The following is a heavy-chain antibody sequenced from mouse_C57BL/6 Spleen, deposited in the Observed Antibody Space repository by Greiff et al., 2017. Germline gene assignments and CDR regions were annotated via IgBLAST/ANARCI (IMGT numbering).Heavy chain of an antibody. CDR2: IRNKANGYTT. CDR3: ARYMVTTGGDY. J-gene: IGHJ4*01. Sequence: EVMLVESGGGLVQPGGSLSLSCAASGFTFTDYYMSWVRQPPGKALEWLGFIRNKANGYTTEYSASVKGRFTISRDNSQSILYLQMNALRAEDSATYYCARYMVTTGGDYWGQGTSGTVSS. D-gene: IGHD2-2*01. CDR1: GFTFTDYY. V-gene: IGHV7-3*01.